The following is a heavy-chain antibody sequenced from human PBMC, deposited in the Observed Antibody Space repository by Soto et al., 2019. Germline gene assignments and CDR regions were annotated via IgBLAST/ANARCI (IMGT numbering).Heavy chain of an antibody. CDR1: GYTFTNLD. J-gene: IGHJ4*02. D-gene: IGHD2-2*01. CDR3: ARINSDCVRTSCHLDY. V-gene: IGHV1-8*01. CDR2: TNPKRGDA. Sequence: QVQLVQSGAEVKKPGASVKVSCKASGYTFTNLDINWVRQAPGQGLEWMGWTNPKRGDAGYAQKFQGRVTMTRDTSKSIAYMEVSSLRSEDTAMYYCARINSDCVRTSCHLDYWGQGTLVTVSS.